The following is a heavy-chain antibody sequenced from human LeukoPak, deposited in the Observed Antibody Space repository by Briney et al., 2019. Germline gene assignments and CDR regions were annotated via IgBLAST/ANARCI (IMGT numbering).Heavy chain of an antibody. CDR1: GYTFTGYY. V-gene: IGHV1-2*02. J-gene: IGHJ4*02. CDR3: ARDLGPYYYGSGSYGY. Sequence: ASVKVSCKASGYTFTGYYMHWVRQAPGQGLEWMGWINPNSGGTNYAQKFQGRVTMTRDTSISTAYMELSRLRSDDTAVYYCARDLGPYYYGSGSYGYWGQGTLVTVSS. D-gene: IGHD3-10*01. CDR2: INPNSGGT.